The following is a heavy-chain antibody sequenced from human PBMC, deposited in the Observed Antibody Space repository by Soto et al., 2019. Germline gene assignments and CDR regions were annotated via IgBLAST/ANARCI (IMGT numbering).Heavy chain of an antibody. D-gene: IGHD3-9*01. CDR1: GGTFSSYT. V-gene: IGHV1-69*02. CDR3: ARGLRYFDWLLSVGMDV. J-gene: IGHJ6*02. Sequence: SVKVSCKASGGTFSSYTISWVRQAPGQGLEWMGRIIPILGIANYAQKFQGRVTITADKSTSTAYMELSSLRSEDTAVYYCARGLRYFDWLLSVGMDVWGQGTTVTVSS. CDR2: IIPILGIA.